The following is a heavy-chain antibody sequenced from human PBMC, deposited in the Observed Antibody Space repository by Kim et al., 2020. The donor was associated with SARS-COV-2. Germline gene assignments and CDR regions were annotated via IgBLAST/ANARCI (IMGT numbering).Heavy chain of an antibody. J-gene: IGHJ3*02. CDR3: AKDLYYYDSSGSDAFDI. Sequence: EWVAVISYDGSKKYYADSVKGRFTISRDNSKNTLYLQMNSLRAEDTAVYYCAKDLYYYDSSGSDAFDIWGQGTMVTVSS. D-gene: IGHD3-22*01. V-gene: IGHV3-30*18. CDR2: ISYDGSKK.